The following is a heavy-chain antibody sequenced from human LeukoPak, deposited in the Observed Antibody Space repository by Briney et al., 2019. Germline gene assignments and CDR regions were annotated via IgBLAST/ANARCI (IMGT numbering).Heavy chain of an antibody. CDR3: ARADYDSSGPDY. D-gene: IGHD3-22*01. CDR2: ISSSSSYI. J-gene: IGHJ4*02. Sequence: PGGSLRLSCAASGFTFSIYSMNWARQAPGKGLEWVSSISSSSSYIYYADSVKGRFTISRDNAKNSLYLQMNSLRAEDTAVYYCARADYDSSGPDYWGQGTLVTVSS. CDR1: GFTFSIYS. V-gene: IGHV3-21*01.